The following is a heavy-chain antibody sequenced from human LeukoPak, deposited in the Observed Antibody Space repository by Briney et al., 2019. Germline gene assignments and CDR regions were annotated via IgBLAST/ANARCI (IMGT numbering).Heavy chain of an antibody. V-gene: IGHV6-1*01. CDR3: ARARQDYGFDY. CDR1: GDSISSNSAA. J-gene: IGHJ4*02. D-gene: IGHD4-17*01. CDR2: TYYRSKWYD. Sequence: SQTLSLTCAISGDSISSNSAAWIWIRQSPSRGLEWLGRTYYRSKWYDDSAVSLKSRITVKPDTSKNQFSLQLRSVTPDDTAVYYCARARQDYGFDYWGQGTLVTVSS.